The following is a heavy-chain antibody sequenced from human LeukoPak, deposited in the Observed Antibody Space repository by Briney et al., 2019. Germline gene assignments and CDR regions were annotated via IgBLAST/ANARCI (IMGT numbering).Heavy chain of an antibody. CDR3: ARGLMGGYPYFEN. CDR1: GFTFTTYW. Sequence: GGSLRLSCAASGFTFTTYWMSWVRQLPGKGLEWVANINQDGTEKYYVDSVKGRFTISRDNAKNSLYLQMNSLRAEDTAFYYCARGLMGGYPYFENWGQGTLVTVSS. V-gene: IGHV3-7*03. D-gene: IGHD3-22*01. J-gene: IGHJ4*02. CDR2: INQDGTEK.